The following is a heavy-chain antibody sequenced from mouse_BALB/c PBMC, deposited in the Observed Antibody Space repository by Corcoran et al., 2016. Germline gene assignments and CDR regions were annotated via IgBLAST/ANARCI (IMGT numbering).Heavy chain of an antibody. CDR3: AIYYDFDY. CDR2: ISYDGSN. J-gene: IGHJ2*01. V-gene: IGHV3-6*02. CDR1: GYSITSGYY. D-gene: IGHD1-1*01. Sequence: DVQLQESGPGLVKPSQSLSLTCSVTGYSITSGYYWNWIRQFPGNKLEWMGYISYDGSNNYNPSLKNRISITRDTSKNQFFLKLNSLTTEDTATYYCAIYYDFDYWGQCTTLTVSS.